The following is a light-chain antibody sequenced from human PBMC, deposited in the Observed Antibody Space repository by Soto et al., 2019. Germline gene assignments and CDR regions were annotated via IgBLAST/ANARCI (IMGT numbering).Light chain of an antibody. Sequence: DIQMTQSPSSLSAFVGDRVTITCRASQDIGNFLAWYQQKPGKVPKLLIYAASTLQSGVTSRFSGSGSGTDFTLTISSLQPEDVATYYCQKCKVAPFTCGGGTKVEIK. V-gene: IGKV1-27*01. J-gene: IGKJ4*01. CDR1: QDIGNF. CDR3: QKCKVAPFT. CDR2: AAS.